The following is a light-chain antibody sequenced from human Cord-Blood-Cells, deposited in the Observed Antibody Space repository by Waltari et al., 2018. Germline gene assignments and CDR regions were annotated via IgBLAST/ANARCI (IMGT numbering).Light chain of an antibody. J-gene: IGLJ3*02. CDR2: GNR. CDR1: SSNIGAGYD. V-gene: IGLV1-40*01. CDR3: QSYDSSLSGLWV. Sequence: QSVLTQPPSVSGAPGQRVTIPCTGSSSNIGAGYDVHWYQQLPGTAPKLLIYGNRNRPSGVPDRFSGSKSGPSASLAITGLQAEDEADYYCQSYDSSLSGLWVFGGGTKLTVL.